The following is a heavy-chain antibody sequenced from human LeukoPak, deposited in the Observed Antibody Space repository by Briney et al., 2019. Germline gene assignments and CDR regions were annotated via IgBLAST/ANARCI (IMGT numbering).Heavy chain of an antibody. V-gene: IGHV3-30*18. CDR1: GFTFSSYG. CDR2: ISYDGSNK. Sequence: GGSLRLSCAASGFTFSSYGMHWVRQAPGKGLEWVAVISYDGSNKYYADSVKGRFTISRDNSKLYLQMNSLRAEDTAVYFCAKKGYSYGWRDSYYFDYWGQGTLVTVSS. D-gene: IGHD6-19*01. J-gene: IGHJ4*02. CDR3: AKKGYSYGWRDSYYFDY.